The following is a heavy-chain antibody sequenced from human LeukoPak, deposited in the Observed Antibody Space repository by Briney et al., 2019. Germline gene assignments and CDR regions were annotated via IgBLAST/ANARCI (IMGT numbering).Heavy chain of an antibody. CDR2: INPNSGGT. CDR3: ARAPYDYVWGSFVS. CDR1: GYTFTGYY. Sequence: ASVKVSCKASGYTFTGYYMHWVRQAPGQGPEWMGWINPNSGGTNYAQKFQGRVTMTRDTSISTAYMELSRLRSDDTAVYYCARAPYDYVWGSFVSWGQGTLVTVSS. J-gene: IGHJ4*02. V-gene: IGHV1-2*02. D-gene: IGHD3-16*01.